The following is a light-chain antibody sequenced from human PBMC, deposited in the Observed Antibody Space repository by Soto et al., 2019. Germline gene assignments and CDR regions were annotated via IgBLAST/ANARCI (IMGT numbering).Light chain of an antibody. J-gene: IGKJ1*01. Sequence: DIEVTQYPSSLSAAVGDRVTITCLASQSIIVYLNWYQQKPGKAPKLLIYVASNLQSGVPSRFSGSGSGTEFTLTISSLQSEDFAVYYCQQYNNWPPWTFGQVAKVDVK. V-gene: IGKV1-39*01. CDR3: QQYNNWPPWT. CDR2: VAS. CDR1: QSIIVY.